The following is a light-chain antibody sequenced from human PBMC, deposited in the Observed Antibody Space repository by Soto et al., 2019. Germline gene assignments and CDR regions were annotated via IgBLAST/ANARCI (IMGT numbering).Light chain of an antibody. J-gene: IGKJ1*01. CDR1: QSIITG. Sequence: DIQMTQSPSTVSASVGDTVTITCRASQSIITGLAWYQRKAGKAPKVLIYDASRLESGVPSRFSGSGYGTEFTLTISRLQPDDFASYYCQQYDSYSWTFGQGTKVEI. V-gene: IGKV1-5*01. CDR2: DAS. CDR3: QQYDSYSWT.